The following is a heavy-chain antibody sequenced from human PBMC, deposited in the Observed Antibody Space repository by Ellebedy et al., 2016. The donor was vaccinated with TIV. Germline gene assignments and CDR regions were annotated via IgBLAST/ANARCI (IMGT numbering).Heavy chain of an antibody. V-gene: IGHV3-11*04. D-gene: IGHD2-2*03. CDR2: ISSSGSSM. Sequence: GESLKISXAASGFNLRDYYMSWIRQAPGKGLEWVSYISSSGSSMNYADSVKGRFTISRDNAKNTLYLQMNSLRAEDTAVYYCVRRSSGYCVGTSCTTDFDYWGQGTLVTVSS. CDR3: VRRSSGYCVGTSCTTDFDY. CDR1: GFNLRDYY. J-gene: IGHJ4*02.